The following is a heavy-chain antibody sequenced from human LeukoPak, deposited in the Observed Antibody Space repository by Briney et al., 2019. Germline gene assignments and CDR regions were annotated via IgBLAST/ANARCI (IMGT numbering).Heavy chain of an antibody. Sequence: SVKVSCKASGGTFSSYAISWVRQAPGQGLEWMGRIIPILGIANYAQKFQGRVAITADKSTSTAYMELSSLRSEDTAVYYCASAYCSGGSCYVNWFDPWGQGTLVTVSS. J-gene: IGHJ5*02. D-gene: IGHD2-15*01. CDR2: IIPILGIA. CDR3: ASAYCSGGSCYVNWFDP. V-gene: IGHV1-69*04. CDR1: GGTFSSYA.